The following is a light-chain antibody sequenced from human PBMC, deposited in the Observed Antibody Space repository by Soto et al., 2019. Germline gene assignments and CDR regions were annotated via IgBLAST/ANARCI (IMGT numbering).Light chain of an antibody. Sequence: QPVLAQPPSVSGSPGQPVTISCTGTITDFVSYNRVSWYQQPPGTAPKLIIYEASNRPSGVPDRFSGSKSGNTASLTISGFQAADEADYYCSLYTSENPYVYGTGTKVTVL. J-gene: IGLJ1*01. CDR2: EAS. CDR1: ITDFVSYNR. CDR3: SLYTSENPYV. V-gene: IGLV2-18*01.